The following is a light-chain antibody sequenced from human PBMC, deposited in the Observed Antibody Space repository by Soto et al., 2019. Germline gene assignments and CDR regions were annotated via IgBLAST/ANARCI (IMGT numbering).Light chain of an antibody. CDR1: QSISSY. Sequence: DIQMTQSPSSLSASVGDRVTITCRASQSISSYLNWYQQKPGKAPKLLIYAASSLQRGVPSRFSGSGTGTDFTLPLSSLQPEDFATYYCQQSYSTPLTFGGGTKVEIK. V-gene: IGKV1-39*01. CDR3: QQSYSTPLT. J-gene: IGKJ4*01. CDR2: AAS.